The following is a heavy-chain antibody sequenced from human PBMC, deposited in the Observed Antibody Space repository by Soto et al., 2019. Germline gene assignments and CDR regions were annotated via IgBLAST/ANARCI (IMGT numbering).Heavy chain of an antibody. CDR3: ARRDGYNIVYFQH. V-gene: IGHV3-21*01. CDR2: ISSSSSYI. J-gene: IGHJ1*01. CDR1: GFTFSSYS. D-gene: IGHD5-12*01. Sequence: EVQLVESGGGLVKPGGSLRLSCAASGFTFSSYSMTWVRQAPGQGLEWVSSISSSSSYIYYADSVKGRFTISRDNAKNSLYLQMNSLRAEDTAVYYCARRDGYNIVYFQHWGQGTLVTVSS.